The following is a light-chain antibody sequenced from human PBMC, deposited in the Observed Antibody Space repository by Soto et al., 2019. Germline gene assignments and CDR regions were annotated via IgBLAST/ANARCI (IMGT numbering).Light chain of an antibody. Sequence: EIVLTQSPGTLSLSPGERATVSCRASQSVNNNLAWFQQKPGQAPRLLIFDASSRAAGVPARFSGSGSGTDFTLTISSLEPEDLAVYYCQQRYNWPQTFGQGTKVEIK. J-gene: IGKJ1*01. CDR2: DAS. V-gene: IGKV3-11*01. CDR1: QSVNNN. CDR3: QQRYNWPQT.